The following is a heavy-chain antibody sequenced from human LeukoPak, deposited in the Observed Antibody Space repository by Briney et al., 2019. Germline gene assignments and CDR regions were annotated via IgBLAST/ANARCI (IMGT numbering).Heavy chain of an antibody. CDR1: GFLFSNHW. J-gene: IGHJ4*02. CDR3: AILTRLNY. CDR2: INGDGCET. Sequence: GGSLRLSCPASGFLFSNHWMHWVRQPPGKGLAWVSRINGDGCETHYADSVKGRFTVSRDNAKNTLFLQMNSLRAEDTAVYYCAILTRLNYWGPGTSVTVSS. V-gene: IGHV3-74*01. D-gene: IGHD1-1*01.